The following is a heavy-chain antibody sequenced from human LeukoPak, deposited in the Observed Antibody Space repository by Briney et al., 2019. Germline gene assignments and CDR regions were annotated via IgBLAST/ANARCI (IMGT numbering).Heavy chain of an antibody. CDR1: GFTFSSYW. J-gene: IGHJ4*02. Sequence: GGSLRLSCAASGFTFSSYWMSWVRQAPGKGLEWVANIKQDGSEKYYVDSVKGRFTISRDNAKNSLYLQMNSLRVEDTAVYYCALRGYSSSWTALDYWGQGTLVTVSS. D-gene: IGHD6-13*01. V-gene: IGHV3-7*01. CDR2: IKQDGSEK. CDR3: ALRGYSSSWTALDY.